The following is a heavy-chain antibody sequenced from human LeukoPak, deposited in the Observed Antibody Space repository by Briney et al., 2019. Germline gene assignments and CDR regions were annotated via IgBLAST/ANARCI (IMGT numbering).Heavy chain of an antibody. CDR2: IYHSGST. J-gene: IGHJ4*02. D-gene: IGHD1-26*01. CDR3: ARHHSKWELRHLDY. CDR1: GGSISSGGYS. Sequence: SETLSLTCAVSGGSISSGGYSWSWIRQPPGKGLEWIGYIYHSGSTYYNPSLKSRVTISVDRSKNLFSLKLSSVTAADTAVYYCARHHSKWELRHLDYWGQGTLVTVSS. V-gene: IGHV4-30-2*01.